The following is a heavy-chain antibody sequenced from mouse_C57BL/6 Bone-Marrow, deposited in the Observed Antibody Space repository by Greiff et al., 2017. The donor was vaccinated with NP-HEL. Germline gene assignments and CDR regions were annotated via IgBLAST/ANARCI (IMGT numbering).Heavy chain of an antibody. J-gene: IGHJ3*01. CDR1: GFTFSSYG. Sequence: EVQRVESGGDLVKPGGSLKLSCAASGFTFSSYGMSWVRQTPDKRLEWVATISSGGSYTYYPDSVKGRSTISRDNAKNNLYLQMHSLKSEDTAMYYCARPGGYSAWFAYWGQGTLVTVSA. CDR2: ISSGGSYT. D-gene: IGHD2-3*01. CDR3: ARPGGYSAWFAY. V-gene: IGHV5-6*01.